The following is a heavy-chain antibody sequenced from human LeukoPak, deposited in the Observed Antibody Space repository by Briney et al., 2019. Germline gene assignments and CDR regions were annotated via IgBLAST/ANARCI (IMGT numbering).Heavy chain of an antibody. Sequence: GGSLRLSCAASGFTFSKFWMSWVRQAPGKGLEWVANIKEDGSETYYVDSVKGRFTISRDNAKNSLYLQMNSLRAEDTAVYYCARVGSLVAPFDYWGQGTLVTVSS. CDR3: ARVGSLVAPFDY. V-gene: IGHV3-7*01. J-gene: IGHJ4*02. CDR1: GFTFSKFW. CDR2: IKEDGSET. D-gene: IGHD5-12*01.